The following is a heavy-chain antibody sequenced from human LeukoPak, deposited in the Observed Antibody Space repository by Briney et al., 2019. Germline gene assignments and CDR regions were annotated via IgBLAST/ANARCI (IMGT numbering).Heavy chain of an antibody. CDR3: ARDRGGHYYDSSGYTPTFDY. V-gene: IGHV1-18*01. CDR2: ISAYNGNT. CDR1: GYTFTSYG. J-gene: IGHJ4*02. D-gene: IGHD3-22*01. Sequence: ASVKVSCKASGYTFTSYGISWVRQAPGQGLEWMGWISAYNGNTNYVQKLQGRVTMTTDTSTSTAYMELRSLRSDDTAVYYCARDRGGHYYDSSGYTPTFDYWGQGTLVTVSS.